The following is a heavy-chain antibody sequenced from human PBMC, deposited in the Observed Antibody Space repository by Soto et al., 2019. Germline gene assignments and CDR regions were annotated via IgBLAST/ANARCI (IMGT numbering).Heavy chain of an antibody. J-gene: IGHJ6*02. CDR2: FYDSGST. CDR1: GGSVSSGSFY. V-gene: IGHV4-61*01. CDR3: AASATKATNQYYAMDV. D-gene: IGHD5-12*01. Sequence: PSETLSLTCTVSGGSVSSGSFYWSWIRRPPGKGLEWIGYFYDSGSTNYNPSLRSRVTMSVDTSKNQFSLKLSSVTAADTAVYYCAASATKATNQYYAMDVWGQGNTVTVSS.